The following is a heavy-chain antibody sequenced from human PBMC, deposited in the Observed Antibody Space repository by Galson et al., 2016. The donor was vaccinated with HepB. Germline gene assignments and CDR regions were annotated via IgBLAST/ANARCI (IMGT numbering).Heavy chain of an antibody. J-gene: IGHJ5*02. CDR1: GFTVSNNY. CDR3: ARVMNSGYPFS. Sequence: SLRLSCAVSGFTVSNNYMRWVRQAPGKGLEWVAHINDRSRSIFYAASVKGRFTISRDNGANSLFLQMNSLRVEDTAVYFCARVMNSGYPFSWGQGTLVTVSS. D-gene: IGHD3-22*01. CDR2: INDRSRSI. V-gene: IGHV3-11*04.